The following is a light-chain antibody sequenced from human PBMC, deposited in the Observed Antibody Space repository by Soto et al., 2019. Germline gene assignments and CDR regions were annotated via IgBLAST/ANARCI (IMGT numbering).Light chain of an antibody. V-gene: IGKV3-11*01. CDR2: DAS. J-gene: IGKJ1*01. CDR1: ESVSNY. CDR3: QQRSNRTWT. Sequence: EIVLRQSPATVSLSPGEGATLSCRASESVSNYLAWYQQRRGQAPRLPIYDASNRATGIPARFSGSGSGTDYSLTICSLEPEDFALYYSQQRSNRTWTFGQGTKVDIK.